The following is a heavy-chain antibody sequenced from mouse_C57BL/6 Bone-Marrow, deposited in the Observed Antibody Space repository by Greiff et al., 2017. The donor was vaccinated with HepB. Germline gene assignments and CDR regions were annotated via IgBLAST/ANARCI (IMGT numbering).Heavy chain of an antibody. D-gene: IGHD3-2*02. J-gene: IGHJ2*01. V-gene: IGHV1-76*01. CDR3: SRSWTQVLYFDY. CDR2: IYPGSGNT. Sequence: QVQLQQSGAELVRPGASVKLSCKASGYTFTDYYINWVKQRPGQGLEWIARIYPGSGNTYYNEKFKGKATLTAEKSSSSAYMQLSSLRSEDSAVYVCSRSWTQVLYFDYGGQGNTLTVSS. CDR1: GYTFTDYY.